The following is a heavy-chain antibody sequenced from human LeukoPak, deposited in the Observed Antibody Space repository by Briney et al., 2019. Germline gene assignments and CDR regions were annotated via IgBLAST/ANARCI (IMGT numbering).Heavy chain of an antibody. V-gene: IGHV4-61*02. CDR2: IYTSGST. J-gene: IGHJ5*02. CDR1: GGSISSGSYY. CDR3: ARHEIMVRGVLNWFDP. Sequence: PSETLSLTCTVSGGSISSGSYYWSWIRQPAGKGLEWIGRIYTSGSTNYNPSLKSRVTISVDTSKNQFSLKLSSVTAADTAVYYCARHEIMVRGVLNWFDPWGQGTLVTVSS. D-gene: IGHD3-10*01.